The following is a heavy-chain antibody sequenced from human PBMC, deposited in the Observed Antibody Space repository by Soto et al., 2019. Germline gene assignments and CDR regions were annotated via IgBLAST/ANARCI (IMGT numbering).Heavy chain of an antibody. J-gene: IGHJ3*02. D-gene: IGHD3-22*01. V-gene: IGHV1-18*01. CDR3: ARDRDSSGYSAFDI. Sequence: ASVKVSCKASGYTFTSYGISWVRQAPGQGLEWMGWISAYNGNTNYAQKLQGRVTMTTDTSTSTAYMELRSLRSDDTAGYYCARDRDSSGYSAFDIWGRGTMVNVS. CDR1: GYTFTSYG. CDR2: ISAYNGNT.